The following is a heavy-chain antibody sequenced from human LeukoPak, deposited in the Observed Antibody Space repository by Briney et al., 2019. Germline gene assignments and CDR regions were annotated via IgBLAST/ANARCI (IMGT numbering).Heavy chain of an antibody. J-gene: IGHJ6*04. D-gene: IGHD3-10*02. CDR1: GFTFSSYS. V-gene: IGHV3-48*04. Sequence: QPGGSLRLSCAASGFTFSSYSMNWVRQAPGKGLEGVSYISSSGSTIYYADSVKGRFTISRDNAKNSLYLQMNSLRAEDTAVYYCAELGITMIGGVWGKGTTVTFSS. CDR2: ISSSGSTI. CDR3: AELGITMIGGV.